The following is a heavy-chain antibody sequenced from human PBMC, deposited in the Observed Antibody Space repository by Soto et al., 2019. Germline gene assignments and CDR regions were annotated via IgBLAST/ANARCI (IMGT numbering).Heavy chain of an antibody. J-gene: IGHJ3*02. CDR3: ARHPPQLLWFGEDGAFDI. Sequence: ASVKVSCKASGYTFTSYYMHWVRQAPGQGLEWMGIINPSGGSTSYAQKFQGQVTISADKSISTAYLQWSSLKASDTAMYYCARHPPQLLWFGEDGAFDIWGQGTMVTVSS. V-gene: IGHV1-46*01. CDR1: GYTFTSYY. D-gene: IGHD3-10*01. CDR2: INPSGGST.